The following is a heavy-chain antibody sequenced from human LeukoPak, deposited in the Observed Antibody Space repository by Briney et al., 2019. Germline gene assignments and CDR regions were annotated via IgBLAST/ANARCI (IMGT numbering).Heavy chain of an antibody. CDR3: ARPIVYDSSGYYPWAFDI. CDR1: GYSFTSYW. Sequence: GESLKISCKGSGYSFTSYWIGWVRQMPGKGLECVGIIYPGDSDTRYSPSFQGQVTISADKSISTAYLQWSSLKASDTAMYYCARPIVYDSSGYYPWAFDIWGQGTMVTVSS. J-gene: IGHJ3*02. D-gene: IGHD3-22*01. CDR2: IYPGDSDT. V-gene: IGHV5-51*01.